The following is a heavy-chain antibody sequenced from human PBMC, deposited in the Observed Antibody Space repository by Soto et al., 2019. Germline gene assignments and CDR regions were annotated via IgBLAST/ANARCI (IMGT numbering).Heavy chain of an antibody. V-gene: IGHV3-23*01. CDR1: GFTFANYA. Sequence: GSLRLSCTVSGFTFANYAMAWVRQAPGKGLEWVSGISASGVRTYYADSAKGRFTISRDNSNNTLYLQMTSLRAEDTAVYYCAKDLVVLSARFESWGQGALVTVSS. CDR2: ISASGVRT. J-gene: IGHJ4*02. CDR3: AKDLVVLSARFES. D-gene: IGHD2-15*01.